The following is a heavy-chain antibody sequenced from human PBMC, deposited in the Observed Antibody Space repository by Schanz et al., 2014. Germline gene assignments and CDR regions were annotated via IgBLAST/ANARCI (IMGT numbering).Heavy chain of an antibody. CDR3: TRDRGALINHNDARDL. J-gene: IGHJ3*01. Sequence: QVQLEESGGGVVQPGGSLRLSCVASGFSFSGFAVHWVRQAPGKGLEWVSIVSHDGFTKHYADSVRGRFTLSRDNSKISFYLQMNSLRSEDTSIYYCTRDRGALINHNDARDLWGQGTMVSVSS. CDR1: GFSFSGFA. CDR2: VSHDGFTK. D-gene: IGHD3-16*01. V-gene: IGHV3-30*04.